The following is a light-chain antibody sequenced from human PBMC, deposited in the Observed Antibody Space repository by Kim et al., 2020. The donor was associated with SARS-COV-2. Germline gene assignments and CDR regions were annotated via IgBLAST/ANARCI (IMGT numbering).Light chain of an antibody. J-gene: IGLJ2*01. CDR2: RNN. CDR1: SSNIGSNY. CDR3: AAWDDSLSGL. Sequence: ELTQPPSASGTPGQRVTISCSGSSSNIGSNYVYWYQQLPGTAPKLLIYRNNQRPSGVPDRFSGSKSGTSASLAISGLRSEDEADYYCAAWDDSLSGLFGGGTQLTVL. V-gene: IGLV1-47*01.